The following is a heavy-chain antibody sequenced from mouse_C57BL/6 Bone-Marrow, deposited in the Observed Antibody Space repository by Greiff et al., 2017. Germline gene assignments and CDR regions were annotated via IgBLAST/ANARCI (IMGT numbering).Heavy chain of an antibody. J-gene: IGHJ3*01. D-gene: IGHD3-2*02. CDR1: GFTFSDYY. CDR2: ISNGGGST. CDR3: ARLAQATAWFAY. V-gene: IGHV5-12*01. Sequence: EVQLVESGGGLVQPGGSLKLSCAAPGFTFSDYYMYWVRQTPEKRLEWVAYISNGGGSTYYPDPVKGRFTISRDNAKNTLYLPMSRLKSEDTAMYYCARLAQATAWFAYWGQGTLVTVSA.